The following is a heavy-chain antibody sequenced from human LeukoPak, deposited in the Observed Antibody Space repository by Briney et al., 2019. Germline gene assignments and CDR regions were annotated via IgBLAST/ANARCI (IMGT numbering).Heavy chain of an antibody. D-gene: IGHD2-15*01. CDR2: ISSSSSYI. J-gene: IGHJ4*02. CDR3: ARGTYCSGGSCQTYLDY. Sequence: GGSLRLSCAASGFTFSSYEMNWVRQAPGKGLEWVSYISSSSSYIYYADSVKGRFTISRDNAKNSLYLQMNSLGAEDTAVYYCARGTYCSGGSCQTYLDYWGQGTLVTVSS. CDR1: GFTFSSYE. V-gene: IGHV3-21*05.